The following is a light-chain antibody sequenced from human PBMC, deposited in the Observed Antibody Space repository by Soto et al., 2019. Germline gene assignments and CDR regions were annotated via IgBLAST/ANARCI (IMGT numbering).Light chain of an antibody. V-gene: IGKV3-15*01. CDR3: QQYNVWPLT. J-gene: IGKJ4*01. Sequence: EIVMTQSPVTLSVSPGDRATLSCRASQSVNSNLAWYQQKPGQTPKLLIYVASTMATGIPARFSGSGSGTEFTLTISSLQSEDFAVYYCQQYNVWPLTFGGGTKVEFK. CDR2: VAS. CDR1: QSVNSN.